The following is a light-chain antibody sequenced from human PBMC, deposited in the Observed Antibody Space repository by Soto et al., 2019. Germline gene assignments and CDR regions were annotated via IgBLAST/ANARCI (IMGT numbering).Light chain of an antibody. CDR1: SSDVGGYNY. Sequence: QSVLTQPASVSGSPGQSITISCTGTSSDVGGYNYVSWYQQHPGKAPKLMIYDVSHRPSGVSNRFSGSKSGNTASLTISGLQAEDEADYYCRSYTSSSTPYVFGTGTKLTVL. CDR2: DVS. J-gene: IGLJ1*01. V-gene: IGLV2-14*01. CDR3: RSYTSSSTPYV.